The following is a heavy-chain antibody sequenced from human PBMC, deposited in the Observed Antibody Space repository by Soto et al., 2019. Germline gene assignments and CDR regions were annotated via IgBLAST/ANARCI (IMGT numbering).Heavy chain of an antibody. D-gene: IGHD6-13*01. CDR2: IKSKTYGGTT. Sequence: EVQLVESGGGLVKPGGSLRLSCAASGFTFSNAWMSWVRQAPGKGLEWVGRIKSKTYGGTTDYAAPMKGRFTISRDDTKNTLYLQMNSLKTEDTAVYYCTTDLSSSWYRYWGQGTLVTVSS. J-gene: IGHJ4*02. CDR3: TTDLSSSWYRY. CDR1: GFTFSNAW. V-gene: IGHV3-15*01.